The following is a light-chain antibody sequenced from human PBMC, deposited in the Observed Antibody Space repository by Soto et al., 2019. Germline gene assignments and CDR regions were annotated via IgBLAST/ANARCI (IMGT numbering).Light chain of an antibody. Sequence: QSALTQPASVSGSPGQSITITCSGTTDDVGSTDSVSWHQHHPGEAPRLVIYEVKNRPSGVPRRFSGSKSVNTASLSISGLQPDDEADYYCRTYTTTGSSIFGSGTKLTVL. CDR3: RTYTTTGSSI. J-gene: IGLJ1*01. CDR1: TDDVGSTDS. CDR2: EVK. V-gene: IGLV2-14*01.